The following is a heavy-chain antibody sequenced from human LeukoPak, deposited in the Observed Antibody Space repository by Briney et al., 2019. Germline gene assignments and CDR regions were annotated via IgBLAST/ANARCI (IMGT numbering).Heavy chain of an antibody. CDR3: ARCVPIWGLDHFYYYGMDV. V-gene: IGHV7-4-1*04. CDR1: GYTFTSYA. J-gene: IGHJ6*02. D-gene: IGHD3-16*01. Sequence: ASVKVSCKASGYTFTSYAMNWVRQAPGQGLEWMGWINTNTGNPTYAQGFTGRFVFSLDTSVSMAYLQISSLKAEDTAVYYCARCVPIWGLDHFYYYGMDVWGQGTTVTVSS. CDR2: INTNTGNP.